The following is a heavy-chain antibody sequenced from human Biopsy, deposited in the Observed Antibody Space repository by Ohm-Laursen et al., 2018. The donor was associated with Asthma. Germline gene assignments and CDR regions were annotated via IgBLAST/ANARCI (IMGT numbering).Heavy chain of an antibody. J-gene: IGHJ4*02. CDR3: ARKAGSCISRTCYSLDF. CDR2: INSVFGTT. D-gene: IGHD2-2*01. CDR1: GGTFNTYV. V-gene: IGHV1-69*13. Sequence: ASVKVSCKSLGGTFNTYVIGWVRQAPGQRLEWMGGINSVFGTTTYPQKFQDGVTITADDSTSTVYMELSSLRSEDTAVYYCARKAGSCISRTCYSLDFWGQGTLVTVSS.